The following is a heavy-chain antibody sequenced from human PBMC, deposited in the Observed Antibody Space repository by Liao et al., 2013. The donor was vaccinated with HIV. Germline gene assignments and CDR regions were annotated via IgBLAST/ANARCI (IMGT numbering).Heavy chain of an antibody. Sequence: QVQLQQWGAGLLKPSETLSLTCTVSGGSISSYYWSWIRQPPGKGLEWIGYIYYSGSTNYNPSLKSRVTISVDTSKNQFSLKLTSVTAADTAVYYCARARWGYDNSGLRLYYHYMDVWAKGPRSPSP. J-gene: IGHJ6*03. V-gene: IGHV4-59*12. D-gene: IGHD3-22*01. CDR3: ARARWGYDNSGLRLYYHYMDV. CDR2: IYYSGST. CDR1: GGSISSYY.